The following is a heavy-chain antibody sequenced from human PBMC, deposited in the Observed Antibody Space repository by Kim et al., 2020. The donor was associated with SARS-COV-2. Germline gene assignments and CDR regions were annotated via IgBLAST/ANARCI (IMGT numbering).Heavy chain of an antibody. J-gene: IGHJ4*02. CDR2: IDPSDSYT. CDR1: GYSFTSYW. CDR3: ARPIGGSWYGVDY. V-gene: IGHV5-10-1*01. Sequence: GESLKISCKGSGYSFTSYWISWVRQMPGKGLEWMGRIDPSDSYTNYSPSFQGHVTISADKSISTAYLQWSSLKASDTAMYYCARPIGGSWYGVDYWGQGTLVTVSP. D-gene: IGHD6-13*01.